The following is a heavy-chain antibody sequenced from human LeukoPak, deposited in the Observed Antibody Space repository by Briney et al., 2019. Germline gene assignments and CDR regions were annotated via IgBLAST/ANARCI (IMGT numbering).Heavy chain of an antibody. CDR3: ARDQRLGEFRD. CDR1: GGTFSNYA. D-gene: IGHD3-16*01. J-gene: IGHJ4*02. CDR2: IVPLFGTA. V-gene: IGHV1-69*13. Sequence: ASVKVSCKASGGTFSNYAISWVRQAPGQGLEWMGGIVPLFGTANYPQKLQGRVTITADESTSTAYMELSSLRSEDTAVYYCARDQRLGEFRDWGQGTLVTVSS.